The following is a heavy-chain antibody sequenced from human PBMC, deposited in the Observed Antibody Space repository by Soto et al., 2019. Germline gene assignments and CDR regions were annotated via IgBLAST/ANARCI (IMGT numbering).Heavy chain of an antibody. CDR2: ISGSGGST. CDR3: AKDSPAIKYCGGDCPLFDY. CDR1: GFTFSSYA. J-gene: IGHJ4*02. V-gene: IGHV3-23*01. D-gene: IGHD2-21*02. Sequence: GGSLRLSCAASGFTFSSYAMSWVRQAPGKGLEWVSAISGSGGSTYYADSVKGRFTISRDNSKNTLYLQMNSLRAEDTAVYYCAKDSPAIKYCGGDCPLFDYWGQGTLVTVSS.